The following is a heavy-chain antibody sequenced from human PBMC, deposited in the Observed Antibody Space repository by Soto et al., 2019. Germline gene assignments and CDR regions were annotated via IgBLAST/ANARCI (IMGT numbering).Heavy chain of an antibody. J-gene: IGHJ4*02. D-gene: IGHD3-22*01. CDR2: XHXXXRP. CDR3: ARRWGYSFDY. Sequence: LSLTCTVSGGSISSYYWSWIRQPPGXXXXXXXXXHXXXRPXXKAXXXXXXXIXXXTXXXQPHIKMSSATSADTAVYYCARRWGYSFDYWGQGTLVNVSS. CDR1: GGSISSYY. V-gene: IGHV4-59*01.